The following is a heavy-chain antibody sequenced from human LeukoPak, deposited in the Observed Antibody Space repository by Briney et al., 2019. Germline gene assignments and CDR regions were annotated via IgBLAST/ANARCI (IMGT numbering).Heavy chain of an antibody. CDR3: AKPTQASLMVYANDAFDI. D-gene: IGHD2-8*01. CDR1: GFTFSTYN. CDR2: IYSGGST. Sequence: GGSLRLSCAASGFTFSTYNMNWVRQAPGKGLEWVSVIYSGGSTYYADSVKGRFTISRDNSENTLYLQMNSLRAEDTAVYYCAKPTQASLMVYANDAFDIWGQGTMVTVSS. V-gene: IGHV3-53*01. J-gene: IGHJ3*02.